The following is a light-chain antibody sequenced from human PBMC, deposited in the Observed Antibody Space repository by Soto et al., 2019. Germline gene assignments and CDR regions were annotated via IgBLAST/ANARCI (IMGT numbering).Light chain of an antibody. J-gene: IGLJ1*01. Sequence: QSVLTQPPSASGNPGQRLTISCSGSTSNILRNYVYWYRQLPGTAPRLLISMNDQRPSGVPDRFSGSKSGTSASLAISGLRSEDEADYHCASWDDSLSGYVFGTGTKLTVL. V-gene: IGLV1-47*01. CDR3: ASWDDSLSGYV. CDR2: MND. CDR1: TSNILRNY.